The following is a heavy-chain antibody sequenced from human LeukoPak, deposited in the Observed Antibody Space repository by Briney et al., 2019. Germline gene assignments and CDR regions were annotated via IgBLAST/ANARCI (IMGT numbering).Heavy chain of an antibody. CDR1: DYTFTNYD. CDR3: ARGIGYYDSSSPGDY. D-gene: IGHD3-22*01. J-gene: IGHJ4*02. V-gene: IGHV1-3*01. CDR2: INAGNGNT. Sequence: ASVKVSCKASDYTFTNYDISWVRQAPGQGLGWMGWINAGNGNTKYSQKFQGRVSITRDTSASTAYMELSSLRSEDTAVYYCARGIGYYDSSSPGDYWGQGTLVTVSS.